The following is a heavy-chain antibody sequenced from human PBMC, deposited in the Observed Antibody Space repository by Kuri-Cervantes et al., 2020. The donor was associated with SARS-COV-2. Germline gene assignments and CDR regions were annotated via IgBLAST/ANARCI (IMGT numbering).Heavy chain of an antibody. J-gene: IGHJ4*02. CDR2: IYTSGNT. CDR3: ASSRDDYGGNHDY. D-gene: IGHD4-23*01. Sequence: LRLSCTVSGGSISSGSYYWSWIRQPAGKGLEYIGRIYTSGNTNYNPSLKSRVIISVDTSKNQFSLKLSSVTAADTAVYYCASSRDDYGGNHDYWGQGTLVTVSS. CDR1: GGSISSGSYY. V-gene: IGHV4-61*02.